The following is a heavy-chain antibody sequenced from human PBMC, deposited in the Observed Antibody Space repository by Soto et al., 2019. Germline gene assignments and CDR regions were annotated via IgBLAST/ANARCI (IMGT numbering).Heavy chain of an antibody. CDR1: GDSVCTDY. J-gene: IGHJ5*02. CDR3: ARVPDR. V-gene: IGHV4-59*02. CDR2: IYYSGST. D-gene: IGHD2-2*01. Sequence: PSETLSLTCTVSGDSVCTDYWSWIRQSPGKGLEWIGYIYYSGSTNYNPSLKSRVTISVDTSKNQFSLKLSSVTAADTAVYYCARVPDRWGQGTLVTVSS.